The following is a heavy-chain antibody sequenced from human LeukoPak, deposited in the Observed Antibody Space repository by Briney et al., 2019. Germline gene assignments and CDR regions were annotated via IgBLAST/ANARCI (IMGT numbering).Heavy chain of an antibody. V-gene: IGHV1-2*02. CDR1: GYTFTGYY. CDR3: ARGFYYYDSSGYYDETFDI. D-gene: IGHD3-22*01. J-gene: IGHJ3*02. CDR2: INPNSGGT. Sequence: GASVKVSCKASGYTFTGYYMHWVRQAPGQGLEWMGWINPNSGGTNYAQKFQGRVTMTRDTSISTAYMELSSLRSEDTAVYYCARGFYYYDSSGYYDETFDIWGQGTMVTVSS.